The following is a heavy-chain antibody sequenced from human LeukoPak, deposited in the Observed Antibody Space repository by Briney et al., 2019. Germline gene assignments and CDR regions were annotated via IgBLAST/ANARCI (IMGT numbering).Heavy chain of an antibody. V-gene: IGHV3-23*01. D-gene: IGHD2-15*01. CDR3: AKASPGGSCPLD. CDR1: GFTFNTYA. CDR2: ISTGGTST. Sequence: PGGSLRPSCAASGFTFNTYAMNWVRQAPGKGLEWVSTISTGGTSTYYADSVKGRFTISRDNSKNTLYLQVSSLRAEDTAVYYCAKASPGGSCPLDWGQGTLVTVSS. J-gene: IGHJ4*01.